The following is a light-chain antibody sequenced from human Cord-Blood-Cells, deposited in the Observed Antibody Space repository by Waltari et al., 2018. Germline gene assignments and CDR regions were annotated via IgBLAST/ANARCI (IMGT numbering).Light chain of an antibody. CDR2: EVS. Sequence: QSALTQPPSASRSPGQSVTISCTGTSSDVGGYNYVSWYQQHPGKAPKLMIYEVSRRPSGVPDRFSGAKSGNTASLTVSGLQAEDEADDYCSSYAGSNNLRVFGGGTKLTVL. J-gene: IGLJ3*02. CDR1: SSDVGGYNY. CDR3: SSYAGSNNLRV. V-gene: IGLV2-8*02.